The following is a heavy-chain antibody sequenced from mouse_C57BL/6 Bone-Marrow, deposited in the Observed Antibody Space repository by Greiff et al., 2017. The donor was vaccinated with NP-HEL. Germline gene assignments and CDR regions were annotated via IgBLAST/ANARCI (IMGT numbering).Heavy chain of an antibody. CDR3: ARHGGYYYGSPYAMDY. CDR1: GYTFTEYP. J-gene: IGHJ4*01. D-gene: IGHD1-1*01. CDR2: FYPGSGSI. V-gene: IGHV1-62-2*01. Sequence: QVQLKESGAELVKPGASVKLSCKASGYTFTEYPIHWVKQRSGQGLEWIGWFYPGSGSIKYNEKFKDKATLTADKSSSTVYMELSRLTSEDSAVYFCARHGGYYYGSPYAMDYWGQGTSVTVSS.